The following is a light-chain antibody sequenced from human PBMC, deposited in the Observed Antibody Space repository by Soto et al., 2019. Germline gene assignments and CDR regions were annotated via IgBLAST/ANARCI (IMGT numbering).Light chain of an antibody. CDR2: GAS. CDR3: QQYGRSGT. Sequence: EIVLTQSPGTLSLSPGKRATLSCRASQSISSSYLAWYQQRPGQAPRLLIYGASSRATGIPDRFSGSGSGTDFTLTISRLEPEDFAVYYCQQYGRSGTFGQGTKVDIK. CDR1: QSISSSY. J-gene: IGKJ1*01. V-gene: IGKV3-20*01.